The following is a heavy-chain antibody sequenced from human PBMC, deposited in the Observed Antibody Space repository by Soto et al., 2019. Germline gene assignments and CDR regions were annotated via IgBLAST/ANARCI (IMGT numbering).Heavy chain of an antibody. J-gene: IGHJ5*02. CDR1: GFTFSSNS. CDR3: ARVIWSGHLTSDL. V-gene: IGHV3-48*02. D-gene: IGHD3-3*01. Sequence: EVQVVESGGGLVQPGGSLTLSCAASGFTFSSNSMNWVRQAPVKGLEWSSYTSSSSSTIYADSVKGRFTISRNTAKNSLYLEMNSLRDEDTAVYYCARVIWSGHLTSDLWGQGTLVTVSS. CDR2: TSSSSSTI.